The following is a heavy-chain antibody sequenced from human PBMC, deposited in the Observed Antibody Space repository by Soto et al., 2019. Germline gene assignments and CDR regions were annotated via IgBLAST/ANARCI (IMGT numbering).Heavy chain of an antibody. D-gene: IGHD2-8*01. Sequence: GSLGLSWALSGFNLSSYSMNWVGQAPGKGLELVSSISSSSSYIYYADSVKGRFTISRDNAKNSLYLQMNSLRAEDTAVYYCARDLFPPSEPPYCTNGVCHGSDPWGQGTLVTVSS. CDR1: GFNLSSYS. CDR2: ISSSSSYI. CDR3: ARDLFPPSEPPYCTNGVCHGSDP. V-gene: IGHV3-21*01. J-gene: IGHJ5*02.